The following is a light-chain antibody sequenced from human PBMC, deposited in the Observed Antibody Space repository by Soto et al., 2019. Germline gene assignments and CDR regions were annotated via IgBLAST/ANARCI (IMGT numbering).Light chain of an antibody. CDR1: QGISNY. V-gene: IGKV1-27*01. J-gene: IGKJ1*01. Sequence: DIQMTQSPSSLSASVGDRVTITCRASQGISNYLAWYQQKXXXVPKLLIYAASTLQSGVPSRFXXXXXXXXXXXTISSLQPEDVATYYCQKYNSAPREFGQGTKVEIK. CDR3: QKYNSAPRE. CDR2: AAS.